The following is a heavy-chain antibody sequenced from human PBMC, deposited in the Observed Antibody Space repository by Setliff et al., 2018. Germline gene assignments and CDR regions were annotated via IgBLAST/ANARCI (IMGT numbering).Heavy chain of an antibody. D-gene: IGHD3-10*01. CDR3: ARDRTYYGSGTYARYFDY. J-gene: IGHJ4*02. CDR1: GASVRSHY. V-gene: IGHV4-59*02. Sequence: LSLTCTVSGASVRSHYWSWIRQSPEKGLEWIGFFFYSGDTKSNPSLKSRVTMSVDTSKNQFSLKLNSVTAADTAVYYCARDRTYYGSGTYARYFDYWGQGTLVTVSS. CDR2: FFYSGDT.